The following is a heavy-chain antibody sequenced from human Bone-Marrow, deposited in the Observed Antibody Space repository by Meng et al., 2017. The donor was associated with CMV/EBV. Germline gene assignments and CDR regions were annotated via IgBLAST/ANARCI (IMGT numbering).Heavy chain of an antibody. CDR1: GFTFSSYS. D-gene: IGHD6-13*01. J-gene: IGHJ6*02. V-gene: IGHV3-21*01. CDR2: ISSSSSYI. CDR3: ARVGGSSSWRPYYYYYGMDV. Sequence: GESLKISCAASGFTFSSYSMNWVRQAPGKGLEWVSSISSSSSYIYYADSVKGRFTISRDNAKNSLYLQMNSLRAEDTAVYYCARVGGSSSWRPYYYYYGMDVWGQGPTVTFSS.